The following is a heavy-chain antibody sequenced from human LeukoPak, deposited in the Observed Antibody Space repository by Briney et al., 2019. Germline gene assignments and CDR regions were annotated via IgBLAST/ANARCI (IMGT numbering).Heavy chain of an antibody. D-gene: IGHD6-13*01. Sequence: PGRSLRLSCAASGLTFSSYGMHWVRQAPGKGLEWVAVIWYDGSNKYYADSVKGRFTISRDNSKNTLYLQMNSLRAEDTAVYYCARGKGYSTAWFDPWGQGTLVTVSS. CDR3: ARGKGYSTAWFDP. J-gene: IGHJ5*02. V-gene: IGHV3-33*01. CDR1: GLTFSSYG. CDR2: IWYDGSNK.